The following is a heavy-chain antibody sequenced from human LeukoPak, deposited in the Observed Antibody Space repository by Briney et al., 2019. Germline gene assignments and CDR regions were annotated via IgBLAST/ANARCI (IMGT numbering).Heavy chain of an antibody. J-gene: IGHJ4*02. V-gene: IGHV1-18*01. CDR1: GYRFINFG. CDR2: FSAYNHNT. D-gene: IGHD5-12*01. Sequence: ASVKLSCKASGYRFINFGLSRVRQGPAQGLEWKGLFSAYNHNTNYAQKFQGRVTMTIDTSTTTVYMELRSLRSDDTAVYYCARDRSGYDWGTGCDYWGQGTLVTVSS. CDR3: ARDRSGYDWGTGCDY.